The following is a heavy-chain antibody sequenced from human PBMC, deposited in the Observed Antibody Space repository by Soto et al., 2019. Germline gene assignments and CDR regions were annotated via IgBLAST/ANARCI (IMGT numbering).Heavy chain of an antibody. CDR2: VYPGTSQT. D-gene: IGHD3-22*01. J-gene: IGHJ3*02. CDR1: GYNFRNFW. Sequence: GESLKISCKGSGYNFRNFWIGWVRQMPGKGLEWMGIVYPGTSQTTYSPSFQGQVTISADKSISTAYLQWSSLKASDTAMYYFASPASVDYYDSVYRVDAFDIWGQGTMVTVS. CDR3: ASPASVDYYDSVYRVDAFDI. V-gene: IGHV5-51*01.